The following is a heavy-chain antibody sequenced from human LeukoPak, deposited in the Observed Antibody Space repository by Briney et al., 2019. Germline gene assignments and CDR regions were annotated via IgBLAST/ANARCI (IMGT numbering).Heavy chain of an antibody. CDR1: GFTFSSYS. D-gene: IGHD3-22*01. Sequence: GSLRLSCAASGFTFSSYSMNWIRQPPGKGLEWIGSIYYSGSTYYNPSLKSRVTISVDTSKNQFSLKLSSVTAADTAVYYCARLEAYYYDSSGYYYFDYWGQGTLVTVSS. V-gene: IGHV4-39*01. CDR3: ARLEAYYYDSSGYYYFDY. J-gene: IGHJ4*02. CDR2: IYYSGST.